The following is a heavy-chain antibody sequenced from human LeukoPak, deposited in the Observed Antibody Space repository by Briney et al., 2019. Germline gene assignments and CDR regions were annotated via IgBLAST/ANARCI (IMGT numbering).Heavy chain of an antibody. J-gene: IGHJ4*02. V-gene: IGHV3-74*01. Sequence: GGSLRLSCAASGLIVSNYFMTWVRQAPGKGLVWVSHINSDGSWTSYADSVKGRFTISKDNAKNTVYLQMNNLRAEDTAVYYCVSFYETYWGRGTLVTVSS. CDR1: GLIVSNYF. CDR2: INSDGSWT. D-gene: IGHD2/OR15-2a*01. CDR3: VSFYETY.